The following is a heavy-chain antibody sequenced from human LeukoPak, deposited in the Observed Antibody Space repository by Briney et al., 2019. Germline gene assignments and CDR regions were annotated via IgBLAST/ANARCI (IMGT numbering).Heavy chain of an antibody. CDR1: GFTFSSYW. J-gene: IGHJ5*02. V-gene: IGHV3-74*01. CDR3: AKDLYAQPFDP. D-gene: IGHD3-16*01. CDR2: ITTDGSSR. Sequence: PGGSLRLSCAASGFTFSSYWMHWVRQAPGKGLVWVSRITTDGSSRSYADSVKGRFTISRDNSKNTLYLQMNSLRAEDTAVYYCAKDLYAQPFDPWGQGTLVTVSS.